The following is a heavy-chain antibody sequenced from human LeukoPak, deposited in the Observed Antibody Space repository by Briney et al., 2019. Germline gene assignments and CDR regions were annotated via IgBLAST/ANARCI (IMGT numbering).Heavy chain of an antibody. CDR2: ISAYNGNT. D-gene: IGHD1-7*01. CDR3: ARGEWDYLFDY. CDR1: GYTFTSYG. V-gene: IGHV1-18*01. Sequence: ASAKVSCKASGYTFTSYGISWVRQAPGQGLAWMGWISAYNGNTNYAQKLQGRVTTTTDTSTSTAYMELRSLRSDDTAVYYCARGEWDYLFDYWGQGTLVTVSS. J-gene: IGHJ4*02.